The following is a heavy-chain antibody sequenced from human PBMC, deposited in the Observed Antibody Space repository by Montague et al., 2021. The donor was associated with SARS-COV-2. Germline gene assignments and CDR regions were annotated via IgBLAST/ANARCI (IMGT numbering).Heavy chain of an antibody. J-gene: IGHJ4*02. V-gene: IGHV4-39*01. CDR1: GGSISSSIDY. CDR2: VYESGRT. CDR3: GRCRGVSWGADGTGPSDY. Sequence: SETLSLTCTVSGGSISSSIDYWGWIRQPPGKGLEWIGSVYESGRTYYNPSLKSRVTISVATSQNRFSLKLRSVTAADTAEYYCGRCRGVSWGADGTGPSDYWGQGTLVTVSS. D-gene: IGHD1-1*01.